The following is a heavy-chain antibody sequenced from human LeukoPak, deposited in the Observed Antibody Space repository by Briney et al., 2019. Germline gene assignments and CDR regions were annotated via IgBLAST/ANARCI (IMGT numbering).Heavy chain of an antibody. J-gene: IGHJ4*02. CDR1: GFTFSSYW. Sequence: GGSLRLSCAASGFTFSSYWMYWVRKPPGKGLVWVSRINSDGSSTRYADSVKGRFTISRDNAKNTLYLQMNSLRAEDTAIYYCAKRPIFGELLYYFDYWGQGTLVTVSS. V-gene: IGHV3-74*01. CDR2: INSDGSST. CDR3: AKRPIFGELLYYFDY. D-gene: IGHD3-10*01.